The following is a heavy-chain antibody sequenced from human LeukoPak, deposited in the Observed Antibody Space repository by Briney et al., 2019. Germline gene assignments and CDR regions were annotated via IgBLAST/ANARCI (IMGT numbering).Heavy chain of an antibody. D-gene: IGHD5-12*01. J-gene: IGHJ4*02. CDR3: ARTRENSGYDYFDS. CDR2: LNPNIGAT. CDR1: GYTFTDYY. V-gene: IGHV1-2*02. Sequence: ASVKVSCKAPGYTFTDYYLYWVRQAPGQGLECMGWLNPNIGATKYAQKFQGRVTMTRDTSINTAYMELRSLSSDDTAIYYCARTRENSGYDYFDSWGQGTLVTVSS.